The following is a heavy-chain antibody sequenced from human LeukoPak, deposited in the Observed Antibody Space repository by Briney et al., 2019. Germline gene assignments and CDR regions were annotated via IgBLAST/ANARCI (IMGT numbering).Heavy chain of an antibody. Sequence: PGESLRLSCAASGFTFSSYAMSWVRQAPGKGLEWVSVIYSGGSTYYADSVKGRFTISRDNSKNTLYLQMNSLRAEDTAVYYCARDQAVRGYYDYWGQGTLVTVSS. CDR3: ARDQAVRGYYDY. J-gene: IGHJ4*02. V-gene: IGHV3-66*01. D-gene: IGHD3-22*01. CDR1: GFTFSSYA. CDR2: IYSGGST.